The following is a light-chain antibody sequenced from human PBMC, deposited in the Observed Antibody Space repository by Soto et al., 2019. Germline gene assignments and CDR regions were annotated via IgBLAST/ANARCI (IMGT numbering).Light chain of an antibody. Sequence: QSVLTQPPSVSGAPGQRVTISCTGSSSNIGAGFDVQWYQQLPGTAPKLLIFRNSNRPSGVPDRFSGSKSGASASLAITGLQAEDEADYYCPSYASSLSSWVFGGGTKLTVL. V-gene: IGLV1-40*01. CDR1: SSNIGAGFD. CDR3: PSYASSLSSWV. CDR2: RNS. J-gene: IGLJ3*02.